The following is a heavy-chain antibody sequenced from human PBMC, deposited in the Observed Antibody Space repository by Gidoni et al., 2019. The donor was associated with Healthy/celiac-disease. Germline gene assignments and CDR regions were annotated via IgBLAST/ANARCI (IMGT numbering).Heavy chain of an antibody. J-gene: IGHJ3*02. V-gene: IGHV3-33*01. CDR3: ARDGPDAFDI. CDR2: RWYDGSNK. CDR1: GFTFSSYG. Sequence: QVQLVESGGGVVQPWRYLRLSFAAYGFTFSSYGMNWVRQVPGKVLELVAVRWYDGSNKYYADSVKGRFTISRDNSKNTLYLQMNSLRAEDTAVYYCARDGPDAFDIWGQGTMVTVSS.